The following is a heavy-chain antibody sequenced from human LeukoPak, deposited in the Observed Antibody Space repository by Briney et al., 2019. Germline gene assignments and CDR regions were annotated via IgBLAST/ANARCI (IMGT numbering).Heavy chain of an antibody. CDR3: TKEGNTAMVT. J-gene: IGHJ4*02. Sequence: GGSLRLSCAASGFTFSSYAMHWVRQAPGKGLEWVAVISYDGSNKYYADSVKGRFTISRDNAKNSLYLQMNSLRAEDTALYYCTKEGNTAMVTWGQGTLVTVSS. D-gene: IGHD5-18*01. V-gene: IGHV3-30-3*01. CDR1: GFTFSSYA. CDR2: ISYDGSNK.